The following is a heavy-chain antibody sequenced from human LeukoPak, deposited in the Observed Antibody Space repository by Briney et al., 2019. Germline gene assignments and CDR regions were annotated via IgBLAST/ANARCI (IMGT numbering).Heavy chain of an antibody. J-gene: IGHJ4*02. CDR1: GGSFSGYY. D-gene: IGHD4-4*01. CDR3: ATATDDYFDY. Sequence: SETLSLTCAVYGGSFSGYYWSWIRQPPGKGLEWIGYIYHSGSTYYNPSLKSRVTISVDRSKNQFSLKLSSVTAADRAVYYCATATDDYFDYWGQGTLVTVSS. V-gene: IGHV4-34*01. CDR2: IYHSGST.